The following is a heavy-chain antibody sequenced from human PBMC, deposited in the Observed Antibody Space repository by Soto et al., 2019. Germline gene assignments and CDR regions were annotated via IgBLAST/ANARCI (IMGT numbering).Heavy chain of an antibody. Sequence: GGSLRLSCAASGFIFSNAWINWVRQAPGKGLEWVAVISHDGSITYYSDSVKGRFTMSRDNSNNTLFLQMSSLRSEDTAIYYCAKDEYWESHFYYFMDLWGRGTTVTVSS. CDR1: GFIFSNAW. V-gene: IGHV3-30*18. CDR3: AKDEYWESHFYYFMDL. D-gene: IGHD3-16*01. CDR2: ISHDGSIT. J-gene: IGHJ6*03.